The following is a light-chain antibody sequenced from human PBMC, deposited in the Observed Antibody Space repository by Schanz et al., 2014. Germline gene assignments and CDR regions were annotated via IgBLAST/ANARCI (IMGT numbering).Light chain of an antibody. J-gene: IGKJ3*01. V-gene: IGKV3D-20*02. CDR3: QQRSNWAFT. CDR1: QSVSSDY. CDR2: GAS. Sequence: EIVLTQSPGTLSLSPGERATLSCRASQSVSSDYLTWYQQKPGQAPRLLIYGASRRATGIPDRFSGSGSGTHFTLTITRLEPEDFAVYYCQQRSNWAFTFGPGTKVDIK.